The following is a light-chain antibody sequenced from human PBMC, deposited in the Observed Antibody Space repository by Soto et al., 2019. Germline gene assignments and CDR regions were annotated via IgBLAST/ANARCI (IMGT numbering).Light chain of an antibody. Sequence: DVQMTQSPSSLSASAGDRVTITCRASQGIHNAVAWYQQKPGRPPKLLMYAASTVQPGVPSRFSARGYGTDFTLTIDNLQPDDSGTYYCQQYHDYWTFGQGTTIEVK. J-gene: IGKJ1*01. CDR3: QQYHDYWT. CDR1: QGIHNA. V-gene: IGKV1-27*01. CDR2: AAS.